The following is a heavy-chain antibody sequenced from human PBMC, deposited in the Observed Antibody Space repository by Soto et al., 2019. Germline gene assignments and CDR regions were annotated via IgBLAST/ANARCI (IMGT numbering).Heavy chain of an antibody. Sequence: SETLSLTCAVSGGSISSGGYSWSWIRQPPGKGLELIGYIYHSASTYYNPSLKSRVTISVDRSKNQLSLKLSAGTAAVTAVYYCARVSDYWGQETLVTVSS. CDR2: IYHSAST. J-gene: IGHJ4*02. CDR1: GGSISSGGYS. V-gene: IGHV4-30-2*01. D-gene: IGHD3-16*02. CDR3: ARVSDY.